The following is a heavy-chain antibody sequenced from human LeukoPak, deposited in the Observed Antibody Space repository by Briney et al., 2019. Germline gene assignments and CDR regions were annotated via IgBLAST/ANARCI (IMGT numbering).Heavy chain of an antibody. CDR1: GGSISSGGYS. Sequence: SQTLSLTCAVSGGSISSGGYSWSWIPQPPGKGLEWIGYIYHSGSTYYNPSLKSRVTISVDRSKNQFSLKLSSVTAADTAVYYCARTQGYGSVDYYYYGMDVWGQGTTVTASS. CDR2: IYHSGST. V-gene: IGHV4-30-2*01. D-gene: IGHD5-18*01. J-gene: IGHJ6*02. CDR3: ARTQGYGSVDYYYYGMDV.